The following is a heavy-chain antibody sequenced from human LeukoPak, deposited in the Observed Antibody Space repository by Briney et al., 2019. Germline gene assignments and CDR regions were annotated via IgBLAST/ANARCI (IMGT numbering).Heavy chain of an antibody. CDR1: GFTFSTYA. Sequence: PGGSLRLSCAASGFTFSTYAMSWVRQAPGKGLEWVSNISGSGGSTYYADSVKGRFAISGDNSKNTLYLQMNSLRVEDTAVYYCAKVLGDKQWLVLPDVFDIWGQGTMVTVSS. D-gene: IGHD6-19*01. CDR2: ISGSGGST. V-gene: IGHV3-23*01. J-gene: IGHJ3*02. CDR3: AKVLGDKQWLVLPDVFDI.